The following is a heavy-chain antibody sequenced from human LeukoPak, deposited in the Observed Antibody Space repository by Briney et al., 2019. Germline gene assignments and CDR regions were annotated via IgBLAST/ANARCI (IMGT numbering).Heavy chain of an antibody. V-gene: IGHV1-2*02. J-gene: IGHJ4*02. Sequence: ASVKVSCKASGYTFNGYYMHWVRQAPGQGLEWMGWNNPNSGGTNYAQKFQGRVTMTRDTSISTAYMELSRLRSDDTAVYYCARVSGPLRPSVLGYWGQGTLVTVSS. CDR1: GYTFNGYY. CDR3: ARVSGPLRPSVLGY. D-gene: IGHD6-25*01. CDR2: NNPNSGGT.